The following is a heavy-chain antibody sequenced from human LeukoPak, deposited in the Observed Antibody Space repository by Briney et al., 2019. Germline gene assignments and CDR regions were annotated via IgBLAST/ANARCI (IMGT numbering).Heavy chain of an antibody. CDR2: IYTSGST. J-gene: IGHJ4*02. CDR3: ARDYYSRSSWYPDY. Sequence: SETLSLTCTVSGGSINNYYWSWIRQPAGKGLEWIGRIYTSGSTNYNPSLKSRVTMSVDTSLNQFSLKLSSVTAADTAVYYCARDYYSRSSWYPDYWGQGTLVIVSS. V-gene: IGHV4-4*07. CDR1: GGSINNYY. D-gene: IGHD6-13*01.